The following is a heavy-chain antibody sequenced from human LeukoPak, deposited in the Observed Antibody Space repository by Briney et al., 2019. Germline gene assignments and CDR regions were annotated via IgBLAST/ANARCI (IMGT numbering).Heavy chain of an antibody. D-gene: IGHD3-22*01. J-gene: IGHJ4*02. Sequence: PGRSLRLSCAASGFTFSSYAMHWVRQAPGEGLEWVAVISYDGSNKYYADSVKGRFTISRDNSKNTLYLQMNSLRAEDTAVYYCARRAQGYYDSSGYPDYWGQGTLVTVSS. CDR2: ISYDGSNK. CDR3: ARRAQGYYDSSGYPDY. V-gene: IGHV3-30*04. CDR1: GFTFSSYA.